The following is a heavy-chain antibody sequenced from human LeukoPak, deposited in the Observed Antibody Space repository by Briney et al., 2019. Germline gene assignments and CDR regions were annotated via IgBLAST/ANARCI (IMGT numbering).Heavy chain of an antibody. Sequence: PGGSLRLSCAASGFTFSSYEMNWVRQAPGKGLEWVSYISSSGSTIYYADSVKGRFTISRDNAKNSLHLQMNSLRAEDTAGYYCARDWGAAPGPGLDSWGPGTLVT. CDR1: GFTFSSYE. J-gene: IGHJ5*01. CDR2: ISSSGSTI. V-gene: IGHV3-48*03. D-gene: IGHD6-25*01. CDR3: ARDWGAAPGPGLDS.